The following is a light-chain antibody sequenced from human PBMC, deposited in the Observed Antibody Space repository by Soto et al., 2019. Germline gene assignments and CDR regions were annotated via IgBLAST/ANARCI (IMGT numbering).Light chain of an antibody. J-gene: IGKJ2*01. Sequence: EIVMTQSPATLSVSPGERATLSCRASQSVNSNLAWYQQKPGQAPRLLIYGASTRATGIPARFSGSGSGTEFTLTISSLQSEDFAVYYCQQYNNWPPRGTFGQGTKLEIK. CDR3: QQYNNWPPRGT. V-gene: IGKV3-15*01. CDR2: GAS. CDR1: QSVNSN.